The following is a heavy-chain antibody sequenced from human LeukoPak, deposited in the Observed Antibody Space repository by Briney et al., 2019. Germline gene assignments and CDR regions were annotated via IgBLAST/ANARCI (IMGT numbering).Heavy chain of an antibody. J-gene: IGHJ4*02. CDR2: IRSKANSYAT. Sequence: GGSLRLSCAASGFTFSGSAMHWVRQASGKGLEWVGRIRSKANSYATAYAASVKGRFTISRDDSKNTAYLQMNSLKTEDTAVYYCTRRVLVDTAMVEFDYWGQGTLVTVSS. V-gene: IGHV3-73*01. D-gene: IGHD5-18*01. CDR3: TRRVLVDTAMVEFDY. CDR1: GFTFSGSA.